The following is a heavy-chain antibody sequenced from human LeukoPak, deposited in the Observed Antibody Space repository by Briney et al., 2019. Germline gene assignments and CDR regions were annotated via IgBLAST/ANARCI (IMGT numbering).Heavy chain of an antibody. J-gene: IGHJ4*02. CDR3: ASPLITSARIPDY. CDR1: GYTFTGYY. V-gene: IGHV1-2*02. CDR2: INPNSGGT. D-gene: IGHD3-22*01. Sequence: ASVKVSCKASGYTFTGYYMHWVRQAPGQGLEWMGWINPNSGGTNYAQKFQGRVTMTRDTSISTAYMELSRLRSDDTAVYYCASPLITSARIPDYWGQGTLVTVSS.